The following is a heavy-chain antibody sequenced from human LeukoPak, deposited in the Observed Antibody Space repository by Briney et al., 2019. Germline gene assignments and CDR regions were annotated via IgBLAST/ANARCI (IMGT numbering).Heavy chain of an antibody. Sequence: GGSLRLSCAASGFTFSSYAMSWVRQAPGKGLEWVANIKQDGSEKYYVDSVKGRFTISRDNAKNSLYLQMNSLRAEDTAVYYCASRGYYDPSYWGQGTLVTVSS. V-gene: IGHV3-7*01. J-gene: IGHJ4*02. CDR1: GFTFSSYA. D-gene: IGHD3-22*01. CDR2: IKQDGSEK. CDR3: ASRGYYDPSY.